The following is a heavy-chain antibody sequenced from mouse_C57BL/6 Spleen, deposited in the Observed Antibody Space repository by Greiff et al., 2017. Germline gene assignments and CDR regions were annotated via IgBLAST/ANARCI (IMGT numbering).Heavy chain of an antibody. V-gene: IGHV3-6*01. CDR3: ARSPDYDEDAPWFAY. CDR1: GYSITSGYY. CDR2: ISYDGSN. D-gene: IGHD2-4*01. Sequence: EVKLQESGPGLVKPSQSLSLTCSVTGYSITSGYYWNWIRQFPGNKLEWMGYISYDGSNNYNPSLKNRISITRDTSKNQFFLKLNSVTTEDTATYYCARSPDYDEDAPWFAYWGQGTLVTVSA. J-gene: IGHJ3*01.